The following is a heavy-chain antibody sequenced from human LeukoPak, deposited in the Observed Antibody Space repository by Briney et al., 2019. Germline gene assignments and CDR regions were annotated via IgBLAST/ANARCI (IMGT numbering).Heavy chain of an antibody. Sequence: GASVKVSCKASGYTFTDYFIHWVRQAPGQGLEWMGWINPNSGGTNYAQKFQGRVTMTRDTSISTAYMELSRLRSDDTAVYYCARETLPGIAAAGYYYYMDVWGKGTTVTVSS. D-gene: IGHD6-13*01. CDR3: ARETLPGIAAAGYYYYMDV. CDR2: INPNSGGT. J-gene: IGHJ6*03. V-gene: IGHV1-2*02. CDR1: GYTFTDYF.